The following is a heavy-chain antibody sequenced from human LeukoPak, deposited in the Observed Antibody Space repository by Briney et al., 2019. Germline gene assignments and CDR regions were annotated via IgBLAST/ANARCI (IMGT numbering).Heavy chain of an antibody. Sequence: PSETLSLTCTVSGGSISNYYWSWIRQPPGKGLEWIGYIYYSGSTNYNPSLKSRVTISVDTSKNQFSLKLSSVTAADTAVYYCARDRRRYCSGGSCYSGYYYYMDVWGKGTTVTVSS. V-gene: IGHV4-59*01. J-gene: IGHJ6*03. CDR3: ARDRRRYCSGGSCYSGYYYYMDV. CDR1: GGSISNYY. D-gene: IGHD2-15*01. CDR2: IYYSGST.